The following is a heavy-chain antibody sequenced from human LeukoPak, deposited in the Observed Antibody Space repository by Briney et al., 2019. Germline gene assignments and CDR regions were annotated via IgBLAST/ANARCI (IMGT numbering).Heavy chain of an antibody. CDR2: IFYSGST. CDR1: GDSISSSSYF. J-gene: IGHJ4*02. D-gene: IGHD1-26*01. CDR3: ARHPNRPLRYSGSYEPDY. Sequence: SETLSLTCTVSGDSISSSSYFWGWIRQPPGKGLEWIGSIFYSGSTYYNPSLKSRVTISVDTSKNQFSLKLSSVTAADTAVYYCARHPNRPLRYSGSYEPDYWGQGTLVTVSS. V-gene: IGHV4-39*01.